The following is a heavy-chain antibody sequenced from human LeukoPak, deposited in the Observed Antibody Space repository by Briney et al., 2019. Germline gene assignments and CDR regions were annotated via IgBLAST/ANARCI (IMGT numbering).Heavy chain of an antibody. CDR1: GYTLTELS. J-gene: IGHJ4*02. Sequence: ASVKVSCKVSGYTLTELSMHWVRQAPGKGLEWMGGFDPEDGETIYAQKFQGRDTMTEDTSTDTAYMELSSLRSEDTAVYYCATDPITMITTKGDYWGQGTLVTVSS. CDR3: ATDPITMITTKGDY. V-gene: IGHV1-24*01. D-gene: IGHD3-22*01. CDR2: FDPEDGET.